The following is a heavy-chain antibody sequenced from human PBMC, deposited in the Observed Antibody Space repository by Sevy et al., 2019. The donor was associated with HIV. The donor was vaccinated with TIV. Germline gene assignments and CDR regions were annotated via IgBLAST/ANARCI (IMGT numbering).Heavy chain of an antibody. CDR1: GFTFSSYW. CDR3: ARDPTPDYSSGWYSN. J-gene: IGHJ4*02. CDR2: IKQDGSEK. D-gene: IGHD6-19*01. V-gene: IGHV3-7*01. Sequence: GGSLRLSCAASGFTFSSYWMNWVHQAPGKGLEWVANIKQDGSEKYYVDSVKGRFTISRDNAKNSLYLQTNSLRAEDTAVYYCARDPTPDYSSGWYSNWGQGTLVTVSS.